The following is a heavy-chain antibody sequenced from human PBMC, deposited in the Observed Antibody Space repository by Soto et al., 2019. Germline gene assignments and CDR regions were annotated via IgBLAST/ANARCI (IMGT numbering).Heavy chain of an antibody. Sequence: GALRRSCVDFGFTCSNAWMSWVRQAPGKGLEWVGRIKSKTGGGTTDYAAPVKGRFTISRDDSKNTLYLQMNSLKTEDTAVYCCTTDLGDYGGNSGLSDIWGQGAMVTVSS. CDR3: TTDLGDYGGNSGLSDI. J-gene: IGHJ3*02. D-gene: IGHD4-17*01. V-gene: IGHV3-15*01. CDR1: GFTCSNAW. CDR2: IKSKTGGGTT.